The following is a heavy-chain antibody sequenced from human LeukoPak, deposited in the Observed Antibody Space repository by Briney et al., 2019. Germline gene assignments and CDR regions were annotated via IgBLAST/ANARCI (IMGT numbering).Heavy chain of an antibody. CDR3: ARESMTTVTFDY. V-gene: IGHV4-39*07. CDR2: FSSGGSA. CDR1: GGSISSSSYY. J-gene: IGHJ4*02. Sequence: SETLSRTCIVPGGSISSSSYYWAWIRQSPGKGLEWIGTFSSGGSAYYNPSLTSRVSISKDTSDNQFSLRLYSVTAADTAVYYCARESMTTVTFDYWGQGTLVTVSS. D-gene: IGHD4-17*01.